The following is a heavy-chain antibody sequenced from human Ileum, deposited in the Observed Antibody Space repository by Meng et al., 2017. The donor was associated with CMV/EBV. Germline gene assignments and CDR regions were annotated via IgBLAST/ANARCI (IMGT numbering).Heavy chain of an antibody. J-gene: IGHJ6*02. CDR1: GGSFSGYY. Sequence: GSLRLSCAVYGGSFSGYYWSWIRQPPGKGLEWIGEINHSGSTNYNPSLKSRGTISVDTSKNQFSLKLSSVTAADTAVYYCARGRVSYGSGSYYTYYYYGMDVWGQGTTVTVSS. CDR2: INHSGST. V-gene: IGHV4-34*01. CDR3: ARGRVSYGSGSYYTYYYYGMDV. D-gene: IGHD3-10*01.